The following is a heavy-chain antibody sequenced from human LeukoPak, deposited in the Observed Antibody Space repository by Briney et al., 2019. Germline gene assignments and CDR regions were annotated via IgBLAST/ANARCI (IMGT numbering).Heavy chain of an antibody. CDR3: AKPGDSSGWYREYFQH. J-gene: IGHJ1*01. Sequence: GGSLRLSCAASGFTFSSYAMHWVRQAPGKGLEWVAVISYDGSNKYYADSVKGRFTISRDNSKNTLYLQMNSLRAEDTAVYYCAKPGDSSGWYREYFQHWGQGALVTVSS. CDR2: ISYDGSNK. CDR1: GFTFSSYA. V-gene: IGHV3-30-3*02. D-gene: IGHD6-19*01.